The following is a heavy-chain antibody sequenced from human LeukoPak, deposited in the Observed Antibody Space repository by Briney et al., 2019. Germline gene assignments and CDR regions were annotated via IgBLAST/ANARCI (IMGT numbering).Heavy chain of an antibody. CDR3: AREANPYYYGSGTSYNWFDP. Sequence: GASVKVSCEASGYTFTVYCIHWVGQAPGQGLEWMGWINPNSGGTKYAQKFQGRVTMTSDTSISTDYMELSRLKSDDTAVYFCAREANPYYYGSGTSYNWFDPWGQGTLVTVSS. CDR1: GYTFTVYC. D-gene: IGHD3-10*01. CDR2: INPNSGGT. V-gene: IGHV1-2*02. J-gene: IGHJ5*02.